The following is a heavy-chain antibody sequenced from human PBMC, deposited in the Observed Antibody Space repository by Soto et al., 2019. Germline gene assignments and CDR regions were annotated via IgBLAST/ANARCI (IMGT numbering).Heavy chain of an antibody. CDR3: ARYGWGYSRGWYYFDC. CDR2: ISAYNGNT. J-gene: IGHJ4*02. D-gene: IGHD6-19*01. V-gene: IGHV1-18*01. Sequence: QVQLVQSGAEVKKPGASVKVSCKASGYTFTSYGISWVRQAPGQGLEWMGWISAYNGNTNYAQKLQGRVTMTTDTSASTAYQELRSLRSDDTAVYYCARYGWGYSRGWYYFDCWGQESLVAVAS. CDR1: GYTFTSYG.